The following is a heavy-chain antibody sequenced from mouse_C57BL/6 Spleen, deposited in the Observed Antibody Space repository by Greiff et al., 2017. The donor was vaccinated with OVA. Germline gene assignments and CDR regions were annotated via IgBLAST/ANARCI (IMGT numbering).Heavy chain of an antibody. D-gene: IGHD4-1*01. CDR1: GYTFTDYE. V-gene: IGHV1-15*01. CDR3: TKLGRHD. CDR2: IDPETGGT. J-gene: IGHJ2*01. Sequence: VKLMESGAELVRPGASVTLSCKASGYTFTDYEMHWVKQTPVHGLEWIGAIDPETGGTAYNQKFKGKAILTADQSSSTAYMEHRSLTSEDSAVYYCTKLGRHDWGQGTTLTVSS.